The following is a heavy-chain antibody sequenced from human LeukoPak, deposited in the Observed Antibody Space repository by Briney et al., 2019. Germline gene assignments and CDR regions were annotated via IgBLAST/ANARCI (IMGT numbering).Heavy chain of an antibody. D-gene: IGHD3-22*01. CDR3: ARLLDISDH. Sequence: GGSLRLSCATSGFTFSSYTLNWVRQAPGKGLEWISSILSDSGTTIHYADSVRGRFTISRDNSKNSLYPQINSLRAEDTAVYYCARLLDISDHWGQGTLVTVSS. CDR2: ILSDSGTTI. J-gene: IGHJ4*02. CDR1: GFTFSSYT. V-gene: IGHV3-48*04.